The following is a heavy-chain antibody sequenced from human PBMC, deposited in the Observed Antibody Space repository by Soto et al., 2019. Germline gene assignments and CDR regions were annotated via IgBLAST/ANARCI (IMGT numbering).Heavy chain of an antibody. D-gene: IGHD3-22*01. J-gene: IGHJ4*02. CDR2: ISSRSTFI. Sequence: GGSLRLSCAASGFTFSLYSMIWVRQAPGKGLEWVSSISSRSTFINYADSVKGRFTISRDNDKGLVYLQMNSLRAEDTAVYYCARDPPLSMIVVVGVDDFWGQGTLVTVSS. CDR1: GFTFSLYS. V-gene: IGHV3-21*06. CDR3: ARDPPLSMIVVVGVDDF.